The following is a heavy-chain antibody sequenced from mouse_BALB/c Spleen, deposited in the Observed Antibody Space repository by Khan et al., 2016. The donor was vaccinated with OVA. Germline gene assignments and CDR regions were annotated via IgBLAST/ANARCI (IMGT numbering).Heavy chain of an antibody. Sequence: EVKLLESGPGLVKPSQSLSLTCTVTGYSITSDYAWNWIRQFPGNKLEWMGYISYSGSSSYHPSLKSRISITRDPSKNQFFLQLNSMTTEDTATYYWARGRTYWGQGTSVTVSS. J-gene: IGHJ4*01. CDR1: GYSITSDYA. CDR2: ISYSGSS. V-gene: IGHV3-2*02. CDR3: ARGRTY.